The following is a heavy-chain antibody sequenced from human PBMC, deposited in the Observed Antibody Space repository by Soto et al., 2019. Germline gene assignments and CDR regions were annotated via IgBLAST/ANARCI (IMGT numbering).Heavy chain of an antibody. CDR3: AGGYARPFPYYYGMDV. CDR2: IIPIFGTA. Sequence: ASVKVSCKASGGTFSSYAISWVRQAPGQGLEWMGGIIPIFGTANYAQKFQGRVTITADESTSTAYMELSSLRSEDTAVYYCAGGYARPFPYYYGMDVWGQGTTVTVSS. CDR1: GGTFSSYA. D-gene: IGHD5-12*01. V-gene: IGHV1-69*13. J-gene: IGHJ6*02.